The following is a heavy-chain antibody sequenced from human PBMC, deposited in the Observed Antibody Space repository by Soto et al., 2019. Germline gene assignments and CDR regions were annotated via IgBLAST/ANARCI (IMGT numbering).Heavy chain of an antibody. Sequence: EVQLLESGGGLVQPGGSLRLSCAASGFTFSSYAMSWVRQAPGKGLEWVSAISGSGGSTYYADSVKGRFTISRDNSKNTLYLQMNSLRAEDTAVYYCAKAGGYSYGYWVGANKNFVYWGQGTLVTVSS. V-gene: IGHV3-23*01. CDR1: GFTFSSYA. J-gene: IGHJ4*02. CDR3: AKAGGYSYGYWVGANKNFVY. D-gene: IGHD5-18*01. CDR2: ISGSGGST.